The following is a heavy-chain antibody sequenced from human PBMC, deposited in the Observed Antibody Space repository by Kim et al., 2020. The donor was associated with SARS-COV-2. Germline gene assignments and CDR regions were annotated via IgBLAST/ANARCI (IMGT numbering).Heavy chain of an antibody. V-gene: IGHV3-15*01. CDR2: IKSKTDGGTT. D-gene: IGHD1-26*01. CDR3: TTDVWGATRGWFDP. J-gene: IGHJ5*02. CDR1: GFTFSNAW. Sequence: GGSLRLSCAASGFTFSNAWMSWVRQAPGKGLEWVGRIKSKTDGGTTDYAAPVKGRFTISRDDSKNTLYLQMNSLKTEDTAVYYCTTDVWGATRGWFDPWGQGTLVTVSS.